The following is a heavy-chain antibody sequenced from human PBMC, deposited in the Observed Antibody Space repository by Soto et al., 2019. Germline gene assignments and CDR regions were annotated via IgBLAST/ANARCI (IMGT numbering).Heavy chain of an antibody. V-gene: IGHV4-59*01. J-gene: IGHJ6*02. D-gene: IGHD1-26*01. CDR2: IYYSGST. CDR1: GGSISSYY. CDR3: ARGEYYYGMDV. Sequence: ETLSLTCTVPGGSISSYYWSWIRQPPGKGLEWIGYIYYSGSTNYNPSLKSRVTISVDTSKNQFSLKLSSVTAADTAVYYCARGEYYYGMDVWGQGTTVTVSS.